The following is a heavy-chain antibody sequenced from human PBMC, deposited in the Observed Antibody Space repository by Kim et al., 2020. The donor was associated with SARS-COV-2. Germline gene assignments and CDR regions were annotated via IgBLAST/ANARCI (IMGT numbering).Heavy chain of an antibody. CDR2: IDPSDSYT. CDR3: ARLGPPGIAAAGGDWFDP. Sequence: GESLKISCKGSGYSFTSYWISWVRQMPVKGLEWMGRIDPSDSYTNYSPSFQGHVTISADKSISTAYLQWSSLKASDTAMYYCARLGPPGIAAAGGDWFDPWGQGTLVTVSS. CDR1: GYSFTSYW. V-gene: IGHV5-10-1*01. D-gene: IGHD6-13*01. J-gene: IGHJ5*02.